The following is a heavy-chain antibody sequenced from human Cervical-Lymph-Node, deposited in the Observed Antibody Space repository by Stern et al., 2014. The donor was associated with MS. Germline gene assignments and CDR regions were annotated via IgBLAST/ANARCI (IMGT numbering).Heavy chain of an antibody. D-gene: IGHD7-27*01. V-gene: IGHV1-46*01. CDR3: ARAFGGLGDY. J-gene: IGHJ4*02. CDR1: GYTFTTYY. Sequence: VQLVESGAEVKKPGASVKVSCKASGYTFTTYYMHWVRQAPGQGLEWMGIINPSGGSTSCAQKFQGRVTMTRGTSTSTVSVELSSLGSEDTAVYYCARAFGGLGDYWGQGTLVTVSS. CDR2: INPSGGST.